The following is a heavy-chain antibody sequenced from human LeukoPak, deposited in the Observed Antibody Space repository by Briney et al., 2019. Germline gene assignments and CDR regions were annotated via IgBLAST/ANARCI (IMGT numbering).Heavy chain of an antibody. CDR2: IYYSGNT. CDR1: GGSVSSTSYF. J-gene: IGHJ4*02. CDR3: ARGDPSVFDY. Sequence: SETLSLTCTVSGGSVSSTSYFWSWIRQPPGKGLEWIGYIYYSGNTHYNPSPKSRVTISIDTSKNQFSLRLSSVTAADTAVYYCARGDPSVFDYWGQGTLVTVSS. V-gene: IGHV4-61*01.